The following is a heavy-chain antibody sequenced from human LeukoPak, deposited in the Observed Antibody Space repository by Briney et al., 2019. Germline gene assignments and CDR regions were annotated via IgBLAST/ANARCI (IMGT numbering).Heavy chain of an antibody. CDR1: GDSLSINTGG. CDR2: TYYRSKWYN. CDR3: ARGGLSPRGYFDF. J-gene: IGHJ4*02. D-gene: IGHD6-25*01. Sequence: SQTLSLTCAISGDSLSINTGGWNWIRQSPSGCLEWLGRTYYRSKWYNDYAVSVKSRISINPDTSKNQFSLQLNSVTPDDTAVYYCARGGLSPRGYFDFWGQGTLVTVSS. V-gene: IGHV6-1*01.